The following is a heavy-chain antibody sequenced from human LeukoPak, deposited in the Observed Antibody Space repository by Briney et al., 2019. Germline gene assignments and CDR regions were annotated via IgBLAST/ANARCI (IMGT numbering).Heavy chain of an antibody. J-gene: IGHJ4*02. D-gene: IGHD4-23*01. CDR3: ARDFGRWFLDY. CDR2: IRSRGGTI. V-gene: IGHV3-48*04. CDR1: GFSFRSYG. Sequence: PGGSLRLSCVASGFSFRSYGINWVRHAPGKGLEWVSYIRSRGGTIYYADSVKGRFTISRDNAKNSLYLQMNSLRAEDTAVYYCARDFGRWFLDYWGQGTLVTVSS.